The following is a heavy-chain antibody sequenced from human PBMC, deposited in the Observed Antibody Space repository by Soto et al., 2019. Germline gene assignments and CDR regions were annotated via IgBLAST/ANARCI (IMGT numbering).Heavy chain of an antibody. Sequence: GGSLRLSCAASGFSFSTYVMSWVRQAPGKGLEWVSAIGGGGGITYYADSVRGRFTISRDNSKNTLYLQMNSLRADDTAVYYCARDILELPAVIPWFDPWGQGTLVTVSS. CDR1: GFSFSTYV. D-gene: IGHD2-2*02. CDR2: IGGGGGIT. CDR3: ARDILELPAVIPWFDP. J-gene: IGHJ5*02. V-gene: IGHV3-23*01.